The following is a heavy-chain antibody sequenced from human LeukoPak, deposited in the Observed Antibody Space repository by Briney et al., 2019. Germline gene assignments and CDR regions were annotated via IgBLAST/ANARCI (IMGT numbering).Heavy chain of an antibody. CDR3: ARENSGSYREFDY. V-gene: IGHV4-4*07. Sequence: SETLSLTCTVSGGSISSYYWSWIRQPAGKGLEWIGRIYTSGSTNYNASLKSRVSMSVHTSKNQFSLKLSSVTAADTAVFYCARENSGSYREFDYWGQGTLVTVSS. CDR2: IYTSGST. D-gene: IGHD1-26*01. J-gene: IGHJ4*02. CDR1: GGSISSYY.